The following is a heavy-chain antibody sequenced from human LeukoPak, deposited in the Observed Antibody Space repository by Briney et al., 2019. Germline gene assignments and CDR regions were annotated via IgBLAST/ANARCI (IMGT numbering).Heavy chain of an antibody. CDR1: GFIFTTHW. Sequence: HAGGSLRLSCAASGFIFTTHWMSWVRQAPGKGLEWVANIKQDGSDKYYVESVKGRFTISRDTSKNTLYLQMNSLRAEDTAVYYCASWPGGWYGEDSWGQGTLVTVSS. V-gene: IGHV3-7*03. CDR3: ASWPGGWYGEDS. CDR2: IKQDGSDK. J-gene: IGHJ4*02. D-gene: IGHD6-19*01.